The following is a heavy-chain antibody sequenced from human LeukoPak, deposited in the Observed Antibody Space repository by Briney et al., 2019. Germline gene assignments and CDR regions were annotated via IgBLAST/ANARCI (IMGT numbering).Heavy chain of an antibody. Sequence: GGSLRLSCAASGFTFSSYGMHWVRQAPGKRLEWVAVISYDGSNKYYADSVKGRFTISRDNSKNTLYLQMNSLRAEDTAVCYCAKGSISSWYDSLFDYWGQGTLVTVSS. CDR2: ISYDGSNK. V-gene: IGHV3-30*18. CDR1: GFTFSSYG. D-gene: IGHD6-13*01. J-gene: IGHJ4*02. CDR3: AKGSISSWYDSLFDY.